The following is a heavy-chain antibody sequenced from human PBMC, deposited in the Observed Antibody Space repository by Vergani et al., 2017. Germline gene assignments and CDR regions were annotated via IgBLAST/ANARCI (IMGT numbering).Heavy chain of an antibody. Sequence: QVQLQESGPGLVKPSETLSLTCTVSGGSISSYYWSWIRQPPGKGLEWIGYIYYSGSTNYNPSLKSRVTISVDTSKNQFSLKLSSVTAADTAVYYCARHKGRQQLKGGWFDPWGQGTLVTVSS. V-gene: IGHV4-59*08. D-gene: IGHD6-13*01. J-gene: IGHJ5*02. CDR1: GGSISSYY. CDR2: IYYSGST. CDR3: ARHKGRQQLKGGWFDP.